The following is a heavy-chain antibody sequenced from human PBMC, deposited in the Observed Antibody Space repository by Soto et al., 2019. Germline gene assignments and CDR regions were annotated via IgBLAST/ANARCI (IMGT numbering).Heavy chain of an antibody. CDR1: GYTFTSYY. V-gene: IGHV1-46*01. J-gene: IGHJ4*02. CDR2: INPSGGST. D-gene: IGHD3-10*01. Sequence: ASVKVSCKASGYTFTSYYMHWVRQAPGQGLEWMGIINPSGGSTSYAQKFQGRVTMTRDTSTSTVYMELSSLRSEDTAVYYCARVVITTKGDEKLFSFDHWGQGTLVTVSS. CDR3: ARVVITTKGDEKLFSFDH.